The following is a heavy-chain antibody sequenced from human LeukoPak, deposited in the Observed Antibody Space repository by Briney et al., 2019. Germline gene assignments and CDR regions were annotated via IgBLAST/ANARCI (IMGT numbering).Heavy chain of an antibody. Sequence: SETLSLTCAVSGGSISSGGYYWSWIRQPPGKGLEWIGYSYHSGSTYYNPSLKSRVTISVDRSKNQFSLKLSSVTAADTAVYYCASSLCSSTSCYTGVAFDIWGQGTMVTVSS. CDR2: SYHSGST. CDR1: GGSISSGGYY. CDR3: ASSLCSSTSCYTGVAFDI. V-gene: IGHV4-30-2*01. J-gene: IGHJ3*02. D-gene: IGHD2-2*02.